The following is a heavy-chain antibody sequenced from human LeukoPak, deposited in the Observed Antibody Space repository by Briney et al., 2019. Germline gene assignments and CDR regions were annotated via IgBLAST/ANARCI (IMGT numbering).Heavy chain of an antibody. V-gene: IGHV4-59*01. J-gene: IGHJ4*02. D-gene: IGHD1-26*01. Sequence: PSETLSPTCTVSGGSISGYYWTWIRQPPGKGLEWIGHIYYSGNTNYNPSLKSRVTISVDLSKNQFSLKMNSVTAADTAVYYCAARIVGTTNYFDYWGQGNLVTVSS. CDR3: AARIVGTTNYFDY. CDR1: GGSISGYY. CDR2: IYYSGNT.